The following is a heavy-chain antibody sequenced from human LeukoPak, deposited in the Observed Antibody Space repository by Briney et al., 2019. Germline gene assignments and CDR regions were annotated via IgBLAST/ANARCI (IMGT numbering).Heavy chain of an antibody. CDR2: INPNSGVT. Sequence: ASVKVSCKASRYTFTGYYMHWVRQAPGQGLEWMGWINPNSGVTDYAQNFQGRVTMTRDTSISTVYMELSRLTSDDTAVYYCASGRTIFYYYMDVWGKGTTVTISS. V-gene: IGHV1-2*02. CDR3: ASGRTIFYYYMDV. J-gene: IGHJ6*03. CDR1: RYTFTGYY. D-gene: IGHD3-3*02.